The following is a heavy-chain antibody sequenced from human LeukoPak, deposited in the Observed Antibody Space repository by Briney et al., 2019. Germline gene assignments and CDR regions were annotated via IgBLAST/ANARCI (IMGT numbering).Heavy chain of an antibody. V-gene: IGHV3-48*03. CDR2: ISSSGRTI. CDR3: ARDSTAAGTGVY. Sequence: GGSLRLSCAASGFTFSSYEMNWVRQAPGKGREWVSYISSSGRTIYYADSVKGRFTISRDNAKNSLYLQMNSLRAEDTAVYYCARDSTAAGTGVYWGQGTPVTVAS. CDR1: GFTFSSYE. J-gene: IGHJ4*02. D-gene: IGHD6-13*01.